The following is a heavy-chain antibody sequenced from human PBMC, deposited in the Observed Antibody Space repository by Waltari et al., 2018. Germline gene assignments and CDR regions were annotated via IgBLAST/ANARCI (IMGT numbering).Heavy chain of an antibody. CDR1: GDSIRRSHYN. D-gene: IGHD3-9*01. J-gene: IGHJ4*02. CDR2: IYYSGNT. CDR3: ARDFTVRYFDWLSQGDLYYFDN. V-gene: IGHV4-39*07. Sequence: QLQESGPGLMKTSETMSLTCTVSGDSIRRSHYNWGWIRQPPGKGLEWIGSIYYSGNTYYNPSLKSRATVAVDTSKNQFSLNLISVTAADTAVYFCARDFTVRYFDWLSQGDLYYFDNWGQGTLVTVSP.